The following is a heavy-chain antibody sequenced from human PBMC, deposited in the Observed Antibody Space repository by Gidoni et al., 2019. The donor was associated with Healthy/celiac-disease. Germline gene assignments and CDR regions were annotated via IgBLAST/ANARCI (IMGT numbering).Heavy chain of an antibody. CDR2: IWYDGSNK. D-gene: IGHD5-12*01. J-gene: IGHJ6*02. V-gene: IGHV3-33*01. CDR3: AREGGYSGYDLDYGMDV. CDR1: GFTFSSYG. Sequence: QVQLVESGGGVVQPGWSLRLSCAAAGFTFSSYGMHWVRQAPGKGLEWVAVIWYDGSNKYYADSVKGRFTISRDNSKNTLYLQMNILRAEDTAVYYCAREGGYSGYDLDYGMDVWGQGTTVTVSS.